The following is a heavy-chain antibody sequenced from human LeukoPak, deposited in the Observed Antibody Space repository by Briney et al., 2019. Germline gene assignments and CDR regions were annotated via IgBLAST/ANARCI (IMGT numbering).Heavy chain of an antibody. CDR1: GGSISSYY. D-gene: IGHD4/OR15-4a*01. J-gene: IGHJ4*02. CDR2: IYYSGST. CDR3: ARGPLWWEFDY. Sequence: SETLSLTCTVSGGSISSYYWSWIRQPPGKGLEWIGYIYYSGSTNYNPSLKSRVTISVDTSKNQFSLKLSSVTAADTAVYYCARGPLWWEFDYWGQGTLVTVSS. V-gene: IGHV4-59*01.